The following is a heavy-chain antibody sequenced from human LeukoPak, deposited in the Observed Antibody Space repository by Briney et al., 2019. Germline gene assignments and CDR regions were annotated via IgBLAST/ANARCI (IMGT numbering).Heavy chain of an antibody. CDR1: GFTFSSYA. V-gene: IGHV3-23*01. J-gene: IGHJ6*02. D-gene: IGHD5-24*01. CDR3: ARAANSYYYYYGMDV. CDR2: ISGSGGST. Sequence: GGSLRLSCAASGFTFSSYAMSWVRQAPGKGLEWVSAISGSGGSTYYADSVKGRFTISRDNSKNTLYLQMNSLRAEDTAVYYCARAANSYYYYYGMDVWGQGTTVTVSS.